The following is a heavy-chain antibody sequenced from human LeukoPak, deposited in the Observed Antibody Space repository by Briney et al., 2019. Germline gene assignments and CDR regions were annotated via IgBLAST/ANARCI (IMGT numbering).Heavy chain of an antibody. J-gene: IGHJ4*02. V-gene: IGHV4-30-4*01. CDR3: ARELAAAGTFNY. D-gene: IGHD6-13*01. CDR1: GGSIRSGDYY. Sequence: SQTLSLTCTVSGGSIRSGDYYWSWIRQPPGKGLEWIGYIYYSGSTYYNPSLKSRITMSVDTSKNQFSLKLSSVTVADTAVYYCARELAAAGTFNYWGQGILVTVSS. CDR2: IYYSGST.